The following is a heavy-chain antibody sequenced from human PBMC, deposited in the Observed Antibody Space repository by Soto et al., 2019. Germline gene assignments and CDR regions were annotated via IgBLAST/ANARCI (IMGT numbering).Heavy chain of an antibody. V-gene: IGHV4-59*12. D-gene: IGHD4-17*01. CDR1: GGSISSYY. J-gene: IGHJ4*02. Sequence: SETLSLTCTVSGGSISSYYWSWIRQPPGKGLEWIGYIYYSGSTNYNPSLKSRVTISVDTSKNQFSLKLSSVTAEDTAVYYCARAPTVTTDFDYWGQGTLVTXSS. CDR2: IYYSGST. CDR3: ARAPTVTTDFDY.